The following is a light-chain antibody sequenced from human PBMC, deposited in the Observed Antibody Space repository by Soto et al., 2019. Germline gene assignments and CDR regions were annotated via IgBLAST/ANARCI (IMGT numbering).Light chain of an antibody. V-gene: IGKV1-33*01. CDR2: DAS. Sequence: DIQMTQSPSSLSASVGDRVTITCQASQDISNYLNWYQQKPGKAPKLLIYDASNLETGVPSRFSGSGSGTDFTFTISSLQPEDIATYYCQQYDNLPRYTFXQGTKVDIK. CDR3: QQYDNLPRYT. J-gene: IGKJ2*01. CDR1: QDISNY.